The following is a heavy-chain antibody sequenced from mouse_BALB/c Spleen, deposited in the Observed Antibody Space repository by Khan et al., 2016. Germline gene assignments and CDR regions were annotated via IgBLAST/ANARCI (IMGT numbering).Heavy chain of an antibody. CDR2: ISYSGST. V-gene: IGHV3-2*02. CDR1: GYSLTSDYA. Sequence: EVQLQESGPGLVKPSQSLSFTCTVTGYSLTSDYAWNWIRQFPGNRLEWMGYISYSGSTSYNPSLKSRISITRDTSKNQFFLQLNSVTSEDTATYYCARSDYGDKDAMDDWGQGTSVTVSS. CDR3: ARSDYGDKDAMDD. J-gene: IGHJ4*01. D-gene: IGHD1-1*01.